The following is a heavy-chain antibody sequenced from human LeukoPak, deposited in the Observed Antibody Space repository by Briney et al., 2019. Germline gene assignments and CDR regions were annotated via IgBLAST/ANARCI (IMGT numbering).Heavy chain of an antibody. CDR3: ARKAGYYYMDV. CDR2: INPSGGGT. D-gene: IGHD3-10*01. CDR1: GNTFTSYY. J-gene: IGHJ6*03. V-gene: IGHV1-46*01. Sequence: GASVKVSCKTSGNTFTSYYMHWVRQAPGQGLEWMGIINPSGGGTNYAPKFQGRVTMTRDMSTSTVYMEVSSLRSDDTAVYYCARKAGYYYMDVWGKGTTVTVSS.